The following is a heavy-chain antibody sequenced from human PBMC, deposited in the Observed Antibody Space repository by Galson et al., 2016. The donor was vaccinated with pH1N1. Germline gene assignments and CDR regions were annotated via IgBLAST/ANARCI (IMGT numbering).Heavy chain of an antibody. CDR1: GGSFSDYY. Sequence: ETLSLTCAVYGGSFSDYYWSWIRQPPGKGLEWIGEINHSGSTNYNPSLKSRVTISVDASKNQVSLKLSSVTAADTAVYYCARKEMGGSYYFLGDYWGQGTLVTVSS. CDR3: ARKEMGGSYYFLGDY. V-gene: IGHV4-34*01. J-gene: IGHJ4*02. CDR2: INHSGST. D-gene: IGHD3-10*01.